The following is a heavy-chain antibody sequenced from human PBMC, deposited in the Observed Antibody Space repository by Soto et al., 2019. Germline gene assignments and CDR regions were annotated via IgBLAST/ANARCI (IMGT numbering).Heavy chain of an antibody. D-gene: IGHD3-22*01. V-gene: IGHV3-7*01. CDR3: ARDRAFYYDSSGYYLSYYYDVMDV. Sequence: GGSLRVSCAASGFTFSSYWMSWVRQAPGKGLEWVANIKQDGSEKYYVDSVKGRFTISRDNAKNSLYLQMNSLRAADTAVYYCARDRAFYYDSSGYYLSYYYDVMDVSGQMPIVTLS. CDR1: GFTFSSYW. J-gene: IGHJ6*02. CDR2: IKQDGSEK.